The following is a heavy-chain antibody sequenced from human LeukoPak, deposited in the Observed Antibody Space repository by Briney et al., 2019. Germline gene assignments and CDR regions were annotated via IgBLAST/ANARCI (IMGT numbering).Heavy chain of an antibody. CDR2: IKQDGSEK. V-gene: IGHV3-7*03. Sequence: PGGSLRLSCAASGFTFSSYWMSWVRQAPGKGLEWVANIKQDGSEKYYVDSVKGRFTISRDNAKNSLYLQMNSLRAEDTALYYCARDGYYDSSGYVYYYYMDVWGKGTTVTVSS. CDR3: ARDGYYDSSGYVYYYYMDV. CDR1: GFTFSSYW. D-gene: IGHD3-22*01. J-gene: IGHJ6*03.